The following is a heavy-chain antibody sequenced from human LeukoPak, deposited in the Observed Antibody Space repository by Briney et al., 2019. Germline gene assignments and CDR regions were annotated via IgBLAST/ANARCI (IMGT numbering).Heavy chain of an antibody. CDR2: ITTSGSTM. J-gene: IGHJ4*02. CDR1: GFIFSSYE. Sequence: PGGSLRLSCAASGFIFSSYEMNWVRQAPGKGLEWVSHITTSGSTMYYADSVKGRFTISRDNAKNSVYLQMNSLRAEDTAVYYCARRYCSSSICLLDYWGQGTLVTVSS. CDR3: ARRYCSSSICLLDY. V-gene: IGHV3-48*03. D-gene: IGHD2-2*01.